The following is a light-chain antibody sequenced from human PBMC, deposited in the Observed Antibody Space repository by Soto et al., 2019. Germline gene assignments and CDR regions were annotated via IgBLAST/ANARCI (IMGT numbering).Light chain of an antibody. V-gene: IGLV1-47*01. CDR1: NSNMGRNY. CDR3: AVWDSSLNGVA. Sequence: QSVLTQTPSASGTPGQRVTISCSGSNSNMGRNYVYWYQQVPGMAPKLLMYRNDVRPSGVPDRITGSKSGTSASLAISGLRSEDEADYYCAVWDSSLNGVAFGGGTKVTVL. J-gene: IGLJ2*01. CDR2: RND.